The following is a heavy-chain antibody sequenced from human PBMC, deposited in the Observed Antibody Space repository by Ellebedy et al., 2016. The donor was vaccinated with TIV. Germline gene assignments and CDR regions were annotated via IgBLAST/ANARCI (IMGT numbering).Heavy chain of an antibody. D-gene: IGHD7-27*01. V-gene: IGHV3-66*01. CDR3: SRESLTGLSFDY. CDR1: GFTVSSNY. Sequence: GGSLRLXXAASGFTVSSNYMSWVRQAPGKGLEWVSVTYKNGDTYFADSVKGRFSISRDNSKNTVSLQMNSLRDEDTAVYYCSRESLTGLSFDYWGQGTLVIVSS. CDR2: TYKNGDT. J-gene: IGHJ4*02.